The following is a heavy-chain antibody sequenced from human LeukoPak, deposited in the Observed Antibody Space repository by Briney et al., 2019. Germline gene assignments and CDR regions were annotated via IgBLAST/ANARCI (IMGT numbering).Heavy chain of an antibody. Sequence: GGSLRLSRAASGFTFSSYWMNLVRRAPGKGLEWVANIKQDESEKYYVDSVKGRFTISRDNAKNSLYLQMNNLRAEDTAVYYCARVLDSSTSRYQSLKYWGQGTLVTVSS. J-gene: IGHJ4*02. D-gene: IGHD2-2*01. CDR3: ARVLDSSTSRYQSLKY. V-gene: IGHV3-7*01. CDR2: IKQDESEK. CDR1: GFTFSSYW.